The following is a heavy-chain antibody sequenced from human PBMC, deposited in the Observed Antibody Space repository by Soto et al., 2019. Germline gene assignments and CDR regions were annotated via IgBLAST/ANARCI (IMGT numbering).Heavy chain of an antibody. V-gene: IGHV3-23*01. CDR3: AKAAERGCSGGSCYADY. CDR2: ISGSGGST. D-gene: IGHD2-15*01. Sequence: LKLSCAASGCTFRSYAMSWVRQAPWKGLEWVSAISGSGGSTYYADSVKGRFTISRDNSKNTLYLQMNSLRAEDTAVYYCAKAAERGCSGGSCYADYWGQGTLVTVSS. J-gene: IGHJ4*02. CDR1: GCTFRSYA.